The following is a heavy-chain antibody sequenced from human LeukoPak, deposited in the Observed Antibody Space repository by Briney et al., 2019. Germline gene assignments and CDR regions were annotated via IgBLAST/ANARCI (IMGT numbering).Heavy chain of an antibody. Sequence: SETLSLTCTVSGGSISSYYWSWIRQPPRKGLEWIGYIHYTGSTNYNPSLKSRVTMSVDTSKNQFSLKLSSVTAADTAVYYCARSRLERRYWFDPWGQGTLVTVSS. CDR2: IHYTGST. J-gene: IGHJ5*02. D-gene: IGHD1-1*01. V-gene: IGHV4-59*12. CDR1: GGSISSYY. CDR3: ARSRLERRYWFDP.